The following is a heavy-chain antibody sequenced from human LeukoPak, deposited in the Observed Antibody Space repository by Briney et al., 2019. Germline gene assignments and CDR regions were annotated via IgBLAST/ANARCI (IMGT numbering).Heavy chain of an antibody. J-gene: IGHJ4*02. CDR1: GFTFSRYW. V-gene: IGHV3-20*04. CDR2: INWNGGST. D-gene: IGHD4-17*01. Sequence: GGSLRLSCAASGFTFSRYWMHWVRQAPGKGLEWVSGINWNGGSTGYADSVKGRFTISRDNAKNSLYLQMNSLRAEDTALYYCARDSAVTTSLDYWGQGTLVTVSS. CDR3: ARDSAVTTSLDY.